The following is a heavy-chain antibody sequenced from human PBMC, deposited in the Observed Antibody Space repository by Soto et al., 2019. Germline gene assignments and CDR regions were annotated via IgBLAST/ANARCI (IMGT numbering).Heavy chain of an antibody. D-gene: IGHD2-8*01. V-gene: IGHV6-1*01. J-gene: IGHJ4*02. Sequence: SQTLSLTCAISGDSVSSNSAAWNWIRQSPSRGLEWLGRTYYRSKWYNDYAVSVKSRITINPDTSKNQFSLQLNSVTPEDTAVYYCARDLDHCTNGVCYDGFDYWGQGTLVTSPQ. CDR2: TYYRSKWYN. CDR1: GDSVSSNSAA. CDR3: ARDLDHCTNGVCYDGFDY.